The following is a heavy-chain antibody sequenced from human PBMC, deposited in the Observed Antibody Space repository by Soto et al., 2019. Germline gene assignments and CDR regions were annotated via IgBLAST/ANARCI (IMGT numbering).Heavy chain of an antibody. V-gene: IGHV1-69*08. Sequence: QVQLVQSGAEVKKPGSSVRISCAASGATFNDYTFTWVRRAPGQGLEWMGRVIPLLDASNYAEKVQDRVTITADRSTSTVYMELSGLKSEDSDIYYCASGKSQMTQDRMGFYYYMDVWGKGTTVTVSS. J-gene: IGHJ6*03. CDR3: ASGKSQMTQDRMGFYYYMDV. CDR1: GATFNDYT. CDR2: VIPLLDAS. D-gene: IGHD2-15*01.